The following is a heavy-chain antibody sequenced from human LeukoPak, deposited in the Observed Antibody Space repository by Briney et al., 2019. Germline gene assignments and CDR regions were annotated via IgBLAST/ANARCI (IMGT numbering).Heavy chain of an antibody. CDR2: ISSSSSYI. V-gene: IGHV3-21*01. J-gene: IGHJ4*02. CDR1: GFTFSSYS. CDR3: AGGHLHYYGSGRPPG. D-gene: IGHD3-10*01. Sequence: GGSLRLSCAASGFTFSSYSMNWVRQAPGKGLEWVPPISSSSSYIYYADSVKGRFTISRDNAKNSLYLQMNSLRAEDTAVYYCAGGHLHYYGSGRPPGWGQGTLVTVSS.